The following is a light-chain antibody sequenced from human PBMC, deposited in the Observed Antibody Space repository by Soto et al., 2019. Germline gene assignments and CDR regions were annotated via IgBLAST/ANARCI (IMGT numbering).Light chain of an antibody. Sequence: EIVLTQSPGTLSLSPGERATLSRRASQSVSSSYLAWYQQKPGQAPRLLIYGASSRATGIPDRFSGSGSGTDFTLTISRLEPEDFAVYYCQQYGSSPPNTFGPGTKVDIK. CDR2: GAS. J-gene: IGKJ3*01. CDR1: QSVSSSY. CDR3: QQYGSSPPNT. V-gene: IGKV3-20*01.